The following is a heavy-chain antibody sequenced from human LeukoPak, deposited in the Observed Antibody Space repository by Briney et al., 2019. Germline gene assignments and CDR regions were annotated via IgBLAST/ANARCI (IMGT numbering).Heavy chain of an antibody. Sequence: SETLSLTCSVSGGSISGYYWSWIRQPPGKELEWIGYVYYSENTKYNPSLESRVAISLDTSKNQFSLRLNSVTTADTAVYFCTRRVAITGTPKAYFDYWGQGILVTVSS. V-gene: IGHV4-59*08. J-gene: IGHJ4*02. CDR3: TRRVAITGTPKAYFDY. D-gene: IGHD1-20*01. CDR2: VYYSENT. CDR1: GGSISGYY.